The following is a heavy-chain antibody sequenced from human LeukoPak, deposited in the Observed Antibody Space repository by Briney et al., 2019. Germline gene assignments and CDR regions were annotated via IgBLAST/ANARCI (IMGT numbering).Heavy chain of an antibody. CDR3: AKDPTTITRGYFDS. CDR2: ISGSDGRT. CDR1: GFTFSSYA. D-gene: IGHD3-9*01. Sequence: QPGGSLRLSCAGSGFTFSSYAMTWVRRAPGKGLEWVSAISGSDGRTFYADSVKGRSTISRDNSKNALYLQMNSLRVEDTAVYYCAKDPTTITRGYFDSWGQGTLVTVPS. J-gene: IGHJ4*02. V-gene: IGHV3-23*01.